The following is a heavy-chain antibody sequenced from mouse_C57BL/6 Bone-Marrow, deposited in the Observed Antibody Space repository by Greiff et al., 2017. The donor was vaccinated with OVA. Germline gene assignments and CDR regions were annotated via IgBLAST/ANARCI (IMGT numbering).Heavy chain of an antibody. V-gene: IGHV1-50*01. CDR3: AREWYYGRPSYWYFDV. CDR2: IDPSDSYT. Sequence: QVQLQQPGAELVKPGASVKLSCKASGYTFTSYWMQWVKQRPGQGLEWIGEIDPSDSYTNYNQKFKGKATLTVDTSSSTAYMQLSSLTSEDSAVYYCAREWYYGRPSYWYFDVWGTGTTVTVSS. J-gene: IGHJ1*03. CDR1: GYTFTSYW. D-gene: IGHD1-1*01.